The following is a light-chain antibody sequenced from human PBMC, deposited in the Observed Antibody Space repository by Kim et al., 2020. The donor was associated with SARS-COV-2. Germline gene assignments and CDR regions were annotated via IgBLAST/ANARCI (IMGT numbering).Light chain of an antibody. V-gene: IGKV2-30*01. CDR3: MYGTHWPPSFT. J-gene: IGKJ4*01. CDR1: QSLVFSDGKTY. Sequence: DVIMTQSPLSLPVTLGQPASISCRSSQSLVFSDGKTYLNWSHQRPGQSPRRLIYKVSNRDSGVPDRFSGSGSGTDFTLKISRVEAEDVGVYYCMYGTHWPPSFTFGGGTKVDIK. CDR2: KVS.